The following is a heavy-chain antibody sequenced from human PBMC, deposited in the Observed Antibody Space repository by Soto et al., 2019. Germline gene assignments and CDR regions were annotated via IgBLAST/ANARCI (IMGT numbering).Heavy chain of an antibody. D-gene: IGHD3-10*01. Sequence: GGSLRLSCAASGFTFRNYAMTGVRQATGKGLEWVSGISGSGGITNYADSVKGRFTIARDNSKNTLYLQMNSLRAEDTAVYYCARRVEGSGSYYKGPFAFWGQGTLVTVSS. J-gene: IGHJ4*02. CDR3: ARRVEGSGSYYKGPFAF. CDR1: GFTFRNYA. V-gene: IGHV3-23*01. CDR2: ISGSGGIT.